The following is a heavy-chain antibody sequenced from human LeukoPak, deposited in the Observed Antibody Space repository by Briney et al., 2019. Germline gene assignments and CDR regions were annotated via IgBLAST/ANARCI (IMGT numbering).Heavy chain of an antibody. CDR3: ARDLVSRFWSGYYGY. Sequence: ASVKVSCKASGATFSSYAISWVRQAPGQGLEWMGGIIPIFGTANYAQKFQGRVTITADESTSTAYMELSSLRSEDTAVYYCARDLVSRFWSGYYGYWGQGTLVTVSS. CDR2: IIPIFGTA. CDR1: GATFSSYA. V-gene: IGHV1-69*13. J-gene: IGHJ4*02. D-gene: IGHD3-3*01.